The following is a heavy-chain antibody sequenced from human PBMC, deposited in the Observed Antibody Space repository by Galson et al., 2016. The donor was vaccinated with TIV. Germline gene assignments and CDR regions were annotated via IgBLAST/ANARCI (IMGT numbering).Heavy chain of an antibody. CDR1: GGSLSDYY. CDR2: VSDSGRT. J-gene: IGHJ4*02. D-gene: IGHD2-21*02. Sequence: LSLTCSVSGGSLSDYYWNWIRQPPGKGLGWIGYVSDSGRTHYNPSLQSRIPLSLDTSKIQFSLRLTSMTPADTAVYYCARSGFNSDWYFFTDSWGQGTLVTVSS. V-gene: IGHV4-59*12. CDR3: ARSGFNSDWYFFTDS.